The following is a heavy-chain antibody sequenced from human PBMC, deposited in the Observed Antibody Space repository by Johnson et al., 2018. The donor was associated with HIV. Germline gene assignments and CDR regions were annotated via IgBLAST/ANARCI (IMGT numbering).Heavy chain of an antibody. V-gene: IGHV3-30-3*01. CDR3: ARDYDIPRDDAFDI. CDR2: ISYDGSNK. J-gene: IGHJ3*02. Sequence: QVQLVESGGGLVKPGGSLRLSCAASGFTFSSYALHWVRQAPGKGLEWVAVISYDGSNKYYADSVKGRFTISRDNSKNTLYLQMNSLRVEDTAVYYCARDYDIPRDDAFDIWGQGTMVTVSS. D-gene: IGHD3-9*01. CDR1: GFTFSSYA.